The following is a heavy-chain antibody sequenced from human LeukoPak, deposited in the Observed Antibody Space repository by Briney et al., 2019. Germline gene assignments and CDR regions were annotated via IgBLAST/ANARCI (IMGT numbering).Heavy chain of an antibody. CDR1: GGTFSSYA. D-gene: IGHD3-10*01. J-gene: IGHJ6*02. V-gene: IGHV1-69*04. Sequence: SVKVSCKASGGTFSSYAISWVRQAPGQGLEWMGRIIPIVGIANYAQKFQGRVTITADKSTSTAYMELSSLRSEDTAVYYCATSRDYYGSGSYFSYGMDVWGQGTTVTVSS. CDR2: IIPIVGIA. CDR3: ATSRDYYGSGSYFSYGMDV.